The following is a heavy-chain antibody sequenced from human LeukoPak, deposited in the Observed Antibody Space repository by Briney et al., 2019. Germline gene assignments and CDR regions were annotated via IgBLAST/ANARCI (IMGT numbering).Heavy chain of an antibody. D-gene: IGHD2-2*01. CDR2: VSYDGSNK. Sequence: GGSLRLSCAASGFTFSSFAMHWVRQAPGKGLQWVAVVSYDGSNKYYTDSVKGRFTISRDNSKNTLYLQMNSLRAEDTAVYYCTRDEVLCTSINCYVPYGMDVWGQGTTVSVSS. V-gene: IGHV3-30*04. CDR3: TRDEVLCTSINCYVPYGMDV. CDR1: GFTFSSFA. J-gene: IGHJ6*02.